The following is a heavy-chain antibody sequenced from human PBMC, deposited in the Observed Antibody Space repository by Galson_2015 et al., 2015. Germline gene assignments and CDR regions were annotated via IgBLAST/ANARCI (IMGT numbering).Heavy chain of an antibody. CDR3: VKCPRLDRPHSSHLDY. Sequence: SLRLSCAASGFTFSSYDMNWVRQAPGKGLEYVSAISSNGGSTYYADSVKGRFTTSRDNSKNPLYLHMSRLRAEDTAVYYCVKCPRLDRPHSSHLDYWGQGTLVTVSS. V-gene: IGHV3-64D*06. D-gene: IGHD6-13*01. CDR2: ISSNGGST. J-gene: IGHJ4*02. CDR1: GFTFSSYD.